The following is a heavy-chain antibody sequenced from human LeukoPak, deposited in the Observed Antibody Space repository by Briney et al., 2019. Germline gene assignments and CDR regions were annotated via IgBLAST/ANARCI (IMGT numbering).Heavy chain of an antibody. Sequence: PGGSLRLSCAASGFTFSSYAMSWVRQAPGKGLEWVSAISGSGGSTYYADSVKGRFTISRDNSKNTLYLQMNSLRAEDTAVYYCARPNLEWLSLKTWGQGTLVTVSS. CDR1: GFTFSSYA. J-gene: IGHJ4*02. CDR3: ARPNLEWLSLKT. D-gene: IGHD3-3*01. V-gene: IGHV3-23*01. CDR2: ISGSGGST.